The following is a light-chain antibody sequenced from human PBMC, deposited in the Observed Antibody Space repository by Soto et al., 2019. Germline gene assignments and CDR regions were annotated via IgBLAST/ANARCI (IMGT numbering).Light chain of an antibody. CDR3: QQYNAA. V-gene: IGKV1-5*03. CDR1: QNIDNY. CDR2: QAS. J-gene: IGKJ5*01. Sequence: DIQMTQSPSSLSASLGDRVTITCRASQNIDNYLNWYQQKPGKAPKLLIYQASTLESGVPSRFTGSGSGTEFTLTINSLQSDDFATYYCQQYNAAFGQGTRLEIK.